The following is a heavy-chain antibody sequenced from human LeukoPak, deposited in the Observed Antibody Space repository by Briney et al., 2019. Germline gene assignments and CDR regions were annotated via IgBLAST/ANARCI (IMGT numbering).Heavy chain of an antibody. D-gene: IGHD3-22*01. Sequence: GGSLRLSCGASGFTFSSYAMSGVRQAPGKAVEWVSAISGSGGSTYYADSVKRRFTISRDNSKNTLYQQMNSLRAEDTAVYYCAKASAMIVVVSKHFDYWGQGTLVTVSS. CDR1: GFTFSSYA. J-gene: IGHJ4*02. V-gene: IGHV3-23*01. CDR3: AKASAMIVVVSKHFDY. CDR2: ISGSGGST.